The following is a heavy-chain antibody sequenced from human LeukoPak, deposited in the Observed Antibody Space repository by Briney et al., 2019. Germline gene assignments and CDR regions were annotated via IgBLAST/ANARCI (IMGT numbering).Heavy chain of an antibody. Sequence: GGSLRLSCAASGFTFSSYWMSWVRQAPGKGLEWVANIKQDGSEKYYVDSVKGRFTISRDNAKNSLYLQMNSLRAEDTAVYYCAGDPAVEMATITNEGSFDYWGQGTLVTVSS. CDR1: GFTFSSYW. CDR3: AGDPAVEMATITNEGSFDY. V-gene: IGHV3-7*01. CDR2: IKQDGSEK. D-gene: IGHD5-24*01. J-gene: IGHJ4*02.